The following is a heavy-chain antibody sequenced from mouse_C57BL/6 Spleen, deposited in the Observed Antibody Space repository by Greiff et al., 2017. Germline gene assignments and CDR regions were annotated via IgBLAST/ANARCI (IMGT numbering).Heavy chain of an antibody. V-gene: IGHV14-4*01. D-gene: IGHD4-1*01. CDR1: GFNIKDDY. Sequence: DVKLVESGAELVRPGASVKLSCTASGFNIKDDYMLWVKQRPEQGLEWIGWIDPENGDTEYASKFQGKATITADTSSNTDYLQLSSLTSDDTAVYYCTTTGTVFADWGEGTLVTVSA. CDR2: IDPENGDT. CDR3: TTTGTVFAD. J-gene: IGHJ3*01.